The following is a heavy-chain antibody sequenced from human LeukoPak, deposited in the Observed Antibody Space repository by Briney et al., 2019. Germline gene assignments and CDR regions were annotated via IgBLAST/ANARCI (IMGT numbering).Heavy chain of an antibody. D-gene: IGHD3-22*01. CDR2: ISSSSSYI. CDR1: GFTFSSYS. Sequence: PGGSLRLSCAASGFTFSSYSMNWVRQAPGKGLEWVSSISSSSSYIYYADSVKGRFTISRDNAKNSLYLQMNSLRAEDTAVYYCARASIVVVIFDAFDIWGQGTMVTVSS. CDR3: ARASIVVVIFDAFDI. J-gene: IGHJ3*02. V-gene: IGHV3-21*01.